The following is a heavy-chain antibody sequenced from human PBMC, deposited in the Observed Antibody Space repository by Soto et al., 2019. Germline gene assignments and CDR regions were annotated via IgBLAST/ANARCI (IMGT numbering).Heavy chain of an antibody. Sequence: GGSLRLSCAASGFSFTTYVMHWVRQAPGKGLEWVAVISHDGSYKYYGDAVKGRFTISRDTSKNSLYLQMNSLRAEDTALYYCAKDGLKYYDFWSGPNDAFDIWGQGTMVTVSS. D-gene: IGHD3-3*01. J-gene: IGHJ3*02. CDR1: GFSFTTYV. V-gene: IGHV3-30*18. CDR2: ISHDGSYK. CDR3: AKDGLKYYDFWSGPNDAFDI.